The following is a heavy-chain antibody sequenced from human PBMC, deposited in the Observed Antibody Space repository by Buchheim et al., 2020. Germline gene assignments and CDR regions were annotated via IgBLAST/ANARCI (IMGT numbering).Heavy chain of an antibody. CDR1: GFTFSSYA. CDR2: ISYDGSNK. Sequence: VQLVESGGGVVQPGRSLRLSCAASGFTFSSYAMHWVRQAPGKGLEWVAVISYDGSNKYYADSVKGRFTISRDNSKNTLYLQMNSLRAEDTAVYYCARDLFGYYYDSSGYYPGDYWGQGTL. CDR3: ARDLFGYYYDSSGYYPGDY. J-gene: IGHJ4*02. D-gene: IGHD3-22*01. V-gene: IGHV3-30*04.